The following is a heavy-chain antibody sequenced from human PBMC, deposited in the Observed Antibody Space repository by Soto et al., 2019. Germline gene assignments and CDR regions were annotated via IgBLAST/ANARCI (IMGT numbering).Heavy chain of an antibody. CDR3: ARGRAAYYFDY. D-gene: IGHD6-25*01. CDR2: TSGDGRIM. Sequence: GESLRLSCAASGFTFSSYPMHWVRQVPGKGLEHVSSTSGDGRIMYYLDSVKGRFTISRDNSKNTLYLQMGSLRTEDMAVYYCARGRAAYYFDYWGQGALVTVSS. J-gene: IGHJ4*02. V-gene: IGHV3-64*02. CDR1: GFTFSSYP.